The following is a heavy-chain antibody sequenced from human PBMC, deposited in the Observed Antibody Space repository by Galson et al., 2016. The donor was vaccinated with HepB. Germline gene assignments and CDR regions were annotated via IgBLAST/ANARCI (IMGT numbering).Heavy chain of an antibody. Sequence: SLRLSCAASGFTFSSYDMHWVRQATGKGLEWVSAIGADGGTYYAGSVKGRFTISRENAKNSLYLQMNSLRAGDTAVYYCVRILYERSARDDYGMDVWGQGITVTVSS. V-gene: IGHV3-13*01. D-gene: IGHD3-22*01. CDR2: IGADGGT. CDR3: VRILYERSARDDYGMDV. CDR1: GFTFSSYD. J-gene: IGHJ6*02.